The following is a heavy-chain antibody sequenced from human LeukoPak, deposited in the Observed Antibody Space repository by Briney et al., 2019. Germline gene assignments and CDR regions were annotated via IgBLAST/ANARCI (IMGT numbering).Heavy chain of an antibody. CDR1: GYTFTKYY. V-gene: IGHV1-46*01. J-gene: IGHJ3*02. CDR2: INPSVGTT. CDR3: AREGMMVILALDM. D-gene: IGHD3-22*01. Sequence: GASVKLSCKASGYTFTKYYIHWMRRAPGQGLEWVGIINPSVGTTLYSQKFQGRVTLTRDTSTTTVYMEVTSLRSDDTAVYYCAREGMMVILALDMWGQGTMVTVSS.